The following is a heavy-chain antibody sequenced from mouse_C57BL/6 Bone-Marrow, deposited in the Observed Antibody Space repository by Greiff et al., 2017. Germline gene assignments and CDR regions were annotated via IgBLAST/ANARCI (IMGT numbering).Heavy chain of an antibody. CDR2: IYPRSGYT. CDR3: ARGTYYSNLGSMDY. J-gene: IGHJ4*01. D-gene: IGHD2-5*01. CDR1: GYTFTSYG. V-gene: IGHV1-81*01. Sequence: QVQLKQSGAELARPGASVKLSCKASGYTFTSYGISWVKQRTGQGLEWIGEIYPRSGYTYYNEKFKGKATLTADKSSSTAYMELRSLTSDDSAVYFCARGTYYSNLGSMDYWGQGTSVTVSS.